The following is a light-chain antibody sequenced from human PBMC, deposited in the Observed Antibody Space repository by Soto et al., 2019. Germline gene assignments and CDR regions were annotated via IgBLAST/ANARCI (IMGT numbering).Light chain of an antibody. Sequence: LGHAPATLSLSPGERATLSCRASQSVSSYLAWYQQKPGQAPRLLIYDASNRATGIPARFSGSGSGTDFTLTISSLEPEDFAVYYCQQRSNWPWTFGQGTKV. CDR2: DAS. CDR3: QQRSNWPWT. CDR1: QSVSSY. V-gene: IGKV3-11*01. J-gene: IGKJ1*01.